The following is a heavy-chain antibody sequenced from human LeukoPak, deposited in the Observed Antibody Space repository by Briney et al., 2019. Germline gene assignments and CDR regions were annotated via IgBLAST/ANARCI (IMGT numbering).Heavy chain of an antibody. D-gene: IGHD3-10*01. V-gene: IGHV3-23*01. Sequence: ETLSLTCAVYGGSFSGYYWSWVRQAPGKGLEWVSAISGSGGSTYYADSVKGRFTISRDNSKNTLYLQMNSLRAEDTAVYYCARQFGILNAFDIWGQGTMVTVSS. CDR3: ARQFGILNAFDI. J-gene: IGHJ3*02. CDR1: GGSFSGYY. CDR2: ISGSGGST.